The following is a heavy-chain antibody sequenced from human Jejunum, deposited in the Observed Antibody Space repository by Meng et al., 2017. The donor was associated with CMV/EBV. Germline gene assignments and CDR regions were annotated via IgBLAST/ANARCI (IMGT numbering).Heavy chain of an antibody. CDR1: GFSLTTSGVA. CDR2: IYWNDNK. D-gene: IGHD5-24*01. J-gene: IGHJ4*02. CDR3: AHLDGTTWYYYDY. V-gene: IGHV2-5*01. Sequence: GFSLTTSGVAVGWSRQPTGKALEWLAHIYWNDNKFYSTSLKSRLTITKDTSKNQVVLTMTNVDPVDTATYYCAHLDGTTWYYYDYWGQGTLVTVSS.